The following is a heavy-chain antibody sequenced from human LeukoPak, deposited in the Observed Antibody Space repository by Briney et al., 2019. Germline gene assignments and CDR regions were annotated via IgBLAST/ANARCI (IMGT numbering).Heavy chain of an antibody. CDR3: ANSYGDYVFDY. CDR1: GFTFSSYW. D-gene: IGHD4-17*01. V-gene: IGHV3-7*01. Sequence: GGSLRLSCAASGFTFSSYWMSWVRQAPGKGLEGVANIKQDGSEKYYVDSVKGRFTISRGNAKNSLYLQMNSLRAEDTAVYYCANSYGDYVFDYWGQGTLVTVSS. J-gene: IGHJ4*02. CDR2: IKQDGSEK.